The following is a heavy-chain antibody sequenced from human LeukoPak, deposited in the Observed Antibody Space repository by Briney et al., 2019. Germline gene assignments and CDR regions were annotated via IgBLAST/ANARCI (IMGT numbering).Heavy chain of an antibody. CDR2: ISSSGSTI. J-gene: IGHJ4*02. CDR1: GFTFSSYE. D-gene: IGHD1-26*01. Sequence: GGSLRLSCAASGFTFSSYEMNWVRQAPGKGLEWVSYISSSGSTIYYADSVKGRFTISRDNAKNSLYLQMNSLRAEDTAVYYCARDLTGSYLANYWGQGTLVTVSS. V-gene: IGHV3-48*03. CDR3: ARDLTGSYLANY.